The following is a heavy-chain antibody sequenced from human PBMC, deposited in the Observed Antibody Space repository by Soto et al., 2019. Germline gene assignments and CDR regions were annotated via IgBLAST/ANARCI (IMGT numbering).Heavy chain of an antibody. V-gene: IGHV1-18*01. J-gene: IGHJ1*01. CDR2: ISAYNGNT. D-gene: IGHD3-22*01. Sequence: QVQLVQSGAEVKKPGASVKVSCKASGYTFTSYGISWVRQAPGQGLEWMGWISAYNGNTNYAQKLQGRVTMTTDTPTSTAYMEMRSQRPDDTAEYYCARTDYYDRSGYYPDYQHWGQGTLVTVSS. CDR1: GYTFTSYG. CDR3: ARTDYYDRSGYYPDYQH.